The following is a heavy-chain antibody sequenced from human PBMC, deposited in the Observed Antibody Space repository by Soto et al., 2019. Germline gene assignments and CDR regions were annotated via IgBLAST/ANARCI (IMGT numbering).Heavy chain of an antibody. D-gene: IGHD1-26*01. Sequence: QITLKESGPTLVKPTQTLTLTCTFSGFSLTTDRVGVGWIRQPSGEALEWLAGIYWDDSKTYRTSLASRLTIPTDTSKDQVALTMTNMDSLDTSTYYCAHAYGGRSLYWGQGTLVTVSS. CDR3: AHAYGGRSLY. V-gene: IGHV2-5*02. CDR1: GFSLTTDRVG. J-gene: IGHJ4*02. CDR2: IYWDDSK.